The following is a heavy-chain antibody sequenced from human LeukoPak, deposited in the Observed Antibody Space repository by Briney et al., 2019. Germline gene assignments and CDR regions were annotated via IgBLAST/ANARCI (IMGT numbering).Heavy chain of an antibody. CDR3: ARDLYCSSTSCPLGWWFDP. D-gene: IGHD2-2*01. J-gene: IGHJ5*02. CDR2: ISAYNGNT. CDR1: GGTFSSYA. V-gene: IGHV1-18*01. Sequence: ASVKVSCKASGGTFSSYAISWVRQAPGQGLEWMGWISAYNGNTNCAQKLQGRVTMTTDTSTSTAYMELRSLRSDDTAVYYCARDLYCSSTSCPLGWWFDPWGQGTLVTVSS.